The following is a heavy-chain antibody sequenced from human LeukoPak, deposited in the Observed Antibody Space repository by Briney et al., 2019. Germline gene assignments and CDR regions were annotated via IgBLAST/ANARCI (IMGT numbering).Heavy chain of an antibody. CDR3: VRQPPGVYDTTQNWFDP. Sequence: GESLKISSEVSGYSFPSYWITWVRQVPGKGLEWMGRIAPSDSYTNYNPSFEGHVTMSVEKSITTVYLQWSSLKASDTAMYYCVRQPPGVYDTTQNWFDPWGQGTLVTVSS. CDR1: GYSFPSYW. J-gene: IGHJ5*02. CDR2: IAPSDSYT. V-gene: IGHV5-10-1*01. D-gene: IGHD3-22*01.